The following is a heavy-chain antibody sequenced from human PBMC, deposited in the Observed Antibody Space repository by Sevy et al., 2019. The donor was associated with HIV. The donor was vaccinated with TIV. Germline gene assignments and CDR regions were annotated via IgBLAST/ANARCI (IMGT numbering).Heavy chain of an antibody. CDR1: GFTFSSYE. D-gene: IGHD4-17*01. CDR2: ISNSVTTI. V-gene: IGHV3-48*03. J-gene: IGHJ4*02. Sequence: GGSLRLSCAASGFTFSSYEMSWVRQAPGKGLEWVSYISNSVTTIYYSDSVKGRFTISRDNARNSLYLQMNSLRAEDTAIYYCARDLPPSATTVAHFDCWGQGTLVTVSS. CDR3: ARDLPPSATTVAHFDC.